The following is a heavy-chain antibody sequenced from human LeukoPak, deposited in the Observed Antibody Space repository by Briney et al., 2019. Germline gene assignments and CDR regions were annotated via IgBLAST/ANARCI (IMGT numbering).Heavy chain of an antibody. V-gene: IGHV4-34*01. CDR2: INHSGST. CDR1: GGSFSGYY. CDR3: ASVPQYSTPRGWFDP. Sequence: PSETLSLTCAVYGGSFSGYYWSWIRQPPGKGLEWIGEINHSGSTNYNPSLKSRVTISVDTSKNQFSLKLSSVTAADTAVYYCASVPQYSTPRGWFDPWGQGTLVTVSS. J-gene: IGHJ5*02. D-gene: IGHD6-6*01.